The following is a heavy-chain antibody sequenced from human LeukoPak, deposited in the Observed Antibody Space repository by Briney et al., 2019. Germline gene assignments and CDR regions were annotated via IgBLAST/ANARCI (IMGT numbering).Heavy chain of an antibody. CDR2: ISSSADSI. V-gene: IGHV3-23*01. CDR3: AKPREKYTYGGNFDY. D-gene: IGHD4-23*01. Sequence: PVGSLRLSSEPSGFTFSSYAMSGVXDAPGKRXSSGSVISSSADSIYYADSVKGRLTISRDNSKNTLYLQMNNLRAEDTAVYYCAKPREKYTYGGNFDYWGQGILVTVSS. J-gene: IGHJ4*02. CDR1: GFTFSSYA.